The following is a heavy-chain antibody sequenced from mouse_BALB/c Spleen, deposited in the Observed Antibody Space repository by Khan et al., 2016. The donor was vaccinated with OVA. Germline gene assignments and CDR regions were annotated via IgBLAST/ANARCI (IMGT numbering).Heavy chain of an antibody. V-gene: IGHV9-3-1*01. D-gene: IGHD3-1*01. CDR1: GYTFPTYG. Sequence: QIQLVQSGPELTKPGETVKISCKASGYTFPTYGMNWVKQAPGKGLKWMGWINTYSGEPTYADDFKGRSAFSLETSASTAYLQINTLKSEDTATYFCARCSSYWYFDVWGAGTTVTVSA. J-gene: IGHJ1*01. CDR3: ARCSSYWYFDV. CDR2: INTYSGEP.